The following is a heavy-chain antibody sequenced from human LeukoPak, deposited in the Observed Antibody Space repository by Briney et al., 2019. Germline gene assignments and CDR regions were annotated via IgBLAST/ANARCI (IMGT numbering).Heavy chain of an antibody. D-gene: IGHD3-22*01. CDR1: GGSISSYY. Sequence: SETLSLTCTVSGGSISSYYWSWIRQTPGKGLEWIGHIYYSGSTNYNPSLKSRVTISVDTSKNQFSLKLSSVTAADTAVYYCARGYYPGNWFDPWGQGTLVTVSS. CDR3: ARGYYPGNWFDP. J-gene: IGHJ5*02. V-gene: IGHV4-59*01. CDR2: IYYSGST.